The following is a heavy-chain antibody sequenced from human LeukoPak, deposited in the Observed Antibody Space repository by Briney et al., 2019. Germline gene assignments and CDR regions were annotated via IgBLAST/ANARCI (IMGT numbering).Heavy chain of an antibody. J-gene: IGHJ3*02. CDR3: AKVPWGTRVDAFDI. CDR1: GFTVTSNY. CDR2: IYGGGST. D-gene: IGHD2-2*01. Sequence: GGSVRLSCAASGFTVTSNYMTWVRQAPGKGLEWVSVIYGGGSTYYADSVKGRFTISRDNSKNTLYLQMNSLRAEDTAVYYCAKVPWGTRVDAFDIWGQGTMVTVSS. V-gene: IGHV3-53*01.